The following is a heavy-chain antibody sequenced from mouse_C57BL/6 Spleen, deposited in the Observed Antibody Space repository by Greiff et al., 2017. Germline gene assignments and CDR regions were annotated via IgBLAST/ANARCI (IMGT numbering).Heavy chain of an antibody. V-gene: IGHV1-82*01. CDR2: IYPGDGDT. D-gene: IGHD2-4*01. CDR3: AREDDYDVWFAY. J-gene: IGHJ3*01. Sequence: VQLQQSGPELVKPGASVKISCKASGYAFSSSWMNWVKQRPGKGLEWIGRIYPGDGDTNYNGKFKGKATLTADKSSSTAYMQISSLTSEDSAVYFCAREDDYDVWFAYWGQGTLVTVSA. CDR1: GYAFSSSW.